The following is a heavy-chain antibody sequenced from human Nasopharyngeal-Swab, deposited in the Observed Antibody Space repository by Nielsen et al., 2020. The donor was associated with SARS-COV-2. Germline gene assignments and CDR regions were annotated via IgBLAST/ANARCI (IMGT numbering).Heavy chain of an antibody. CDR1: GYTFTRSY. D-gene: IGHD5-18*01. CDR3: ARPLRRYSYGPEGFDY. V-gene: IGHV1-46*01. Sequence: ASVKVSCKASGYTFTRSYMHWVRQAPGQGLEWMGIINPSGGSTSYAQKFQGRVTMTRDTSTSTVYMELSSLRAEDTAVYYCARPLRRYSYGPEGFDYWGQGMLVTVSS. J-gene: IGHJ4*02. CDR2: INPSGGST.